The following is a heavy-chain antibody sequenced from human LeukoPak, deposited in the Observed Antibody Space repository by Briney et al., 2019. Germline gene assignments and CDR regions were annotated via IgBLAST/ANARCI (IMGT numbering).Heavy chain of an antibody. Sequence: SESLSLTCAVYGGSFSGHSCSWIRQPPGKGLEWSGEINHSGSTNYNPSLKSRVTISVDTSNNQFSLKLSSVTAADTAVYYCARVPRRPVRFLHRGQSANWYFDIWGRGTLVTVSS. CDR3: ARVPRRPVRFLHRGQSANWYFDI. D-gene: IGHD3-3*01. J-gene: IGHJ2*01. CDR2: INHSGST. CDR1: GGSFSGHS. V-gene: IGHV4-34*01.